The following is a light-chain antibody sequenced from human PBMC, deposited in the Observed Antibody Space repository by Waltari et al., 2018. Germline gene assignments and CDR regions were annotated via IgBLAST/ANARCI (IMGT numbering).Light chain of an antibody. Sequence: QSALTQPRSVSGSPGQSVTISCTGTSSDVGTYNFVSWYQQHPGKVPKVMISDVSTRPAGVPDRFSGSKSGNTASLTISGLQAEDEADYSCCSYAGSYNVLIGGGTKLTVL. CDR3: CSYAGSYNVL. CDR2: DVS. V-gene: IGLV2-11*01. J-gene: IGLJ2*01. CDR1: SSDVGTYNF.